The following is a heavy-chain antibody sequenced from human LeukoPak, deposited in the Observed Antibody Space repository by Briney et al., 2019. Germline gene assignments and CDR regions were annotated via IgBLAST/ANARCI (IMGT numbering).Heavy chain of an antibody. CDR2: ISGYNGNT. V-gene: IGHV1-18*01. CDR1: GYTFTSYG. Sequence: ASVKVSCKASGYTFTSYGINWVRQATGQELEWMGWISGYNGNTNSAPKLQGRVTMTTDTSTSTAHMELRSLTSDDTAVYYCARDERARDFGAAGYFDYWGQGTLVTVSS. CDR3: ARDERARDFGAAGYFDY. J-gene: IGHJ4*02. D-gene: IGHD4-17*01.